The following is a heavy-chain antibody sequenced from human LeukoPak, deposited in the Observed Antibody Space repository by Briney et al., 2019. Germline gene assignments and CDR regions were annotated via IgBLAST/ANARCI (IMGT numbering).Heavy chain of an antibody. CDR2: INYSGAT. Sequence: SETLSLTCTVSGGSIISSFYYWGWIRQPPGKGLEWIGIINYSGATYYNPSLKSRVTISVDASKNQFSLKLSSVTAADTAVYYCARRLYSNNLYYFDYWGQGTLATVSS. J-gene: IGHJ4*02. CDR1: GGSIISSFYY. V-gene: IGHV4-39*01. CDR3: ARRLYSNNLYYFDY. D-gene: IGHD4-11*01.